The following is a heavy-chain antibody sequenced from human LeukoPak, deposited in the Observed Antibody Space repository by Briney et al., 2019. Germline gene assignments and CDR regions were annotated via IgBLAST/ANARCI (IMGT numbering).Heavy chain of an antibody. CDR1: GGSISSSIYY. CDR2: VFYNGAT. J-gene: IGHJ5*02. CDR3: ARVGQQLFLGNWFDP. Sequence: PSETLSLTCIVSGGSISSSIYYWAWVRQPPGKGLEWIGTVFYNGATQYNPSLKSRVTISVDTSKNQFSLKLSSVTAADTAVYYCARVGQQLFLGNWFDPWGQGTLVTVSS. D-gene: IGHD6-13*01. V-gene: IGHV4-39*07.